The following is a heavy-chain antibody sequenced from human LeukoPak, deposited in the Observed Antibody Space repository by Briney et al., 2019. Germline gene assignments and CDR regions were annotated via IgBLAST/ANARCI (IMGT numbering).Heavy chain of an antibody. V-gene: IGHV3-7*01. J-gene: IGHJ6*02. CDR1: GFTFSNYW. CDR2: IKEDGGER. Sequence: GGSLRLSRAASGFTFSNYWMTWVRQAPGKGREWVASIKEDGGERYYVDSVKGRFTVSRDNAKNSFYLQMNSLRVEDTAVYYCARGHYGMDVWGQGTTVTVSS. CDR3: ARGHYGMDV.